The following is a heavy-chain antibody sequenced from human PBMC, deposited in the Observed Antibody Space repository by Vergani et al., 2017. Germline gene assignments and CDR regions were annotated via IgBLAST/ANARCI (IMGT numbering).Heavy chain of an antibody. CDR2: IIPIFGTA. D-gene: IGHD6-13*01. CDR1: GGTFSSYA. CDR3: AKDRVGAAAGRRVIYYYYYYGMDV. V-gene: IGHV1-69*01. J-gene: IGHJ6*02. Sequence: QVQLVQSGAEVKKPGSSVKVSCKASGGTFSSYAISWVRQAPGQGLEWMGGIIPIFGTANYAQKFQGRVTITADESTSTAYMELSSLRSEDTAVYYCAKDRVGAAAGRRVIYYYYYYGMDVWGQGTTVTVSS.